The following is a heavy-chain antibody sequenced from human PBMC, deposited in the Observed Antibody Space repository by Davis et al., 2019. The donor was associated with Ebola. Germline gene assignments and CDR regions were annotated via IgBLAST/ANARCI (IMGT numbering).Heavy chain of an antibody. V-gene: IGHV3-7*01. J-gene: IGHJ4*02. CDR3: ARDRGGQQFDF. D-gene: IGHD1/OR15-1a*01. CDR1: GFTFSRSW. CDR2: IKEDGSET. Sequence: GESLKISCTASGFTFSRSWISWVRQAPGKGLERVANIKEDGSETYYMDSVKGRFTISRDNAKNSLYLQMNSLRVEDTAVYYCARDRGGQQFDFWGQGTLVTVSS.